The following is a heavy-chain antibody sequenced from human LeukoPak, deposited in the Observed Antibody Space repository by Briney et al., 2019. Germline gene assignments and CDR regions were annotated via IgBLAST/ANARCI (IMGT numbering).Heavy chain of an antibody. CDR1: GGSISSSSYY. CDR2: IYYSGST. V-gene: IGHV4-39*07. J-gene: IGHJ6*03. Sequence: PSETLSLTCTVSGGSISSSSYYWGWIRQPPGTGLEWIGSIYYSGSTYYNPSLKSRVTISVDTSKNQFSLKLSSVTAADTAVYYCARGHFDIVVVPAAEGWYYYYMDVWGKGTTVTVSS. CDR3: ARGHFDIVVVPAAEGWYYYYMDV. D-gene: IGHD2-2*01.